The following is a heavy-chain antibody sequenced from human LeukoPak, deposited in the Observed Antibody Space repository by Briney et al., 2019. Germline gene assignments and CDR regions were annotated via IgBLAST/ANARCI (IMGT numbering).Heavy chain of an antibody. Sequence: PGGSLRLSCAASGFTVSSNYVSWVRQAPGKGLEWVSVIYSGGSTYYADSVKGRFTISRDNSKNTLYLQMNSLRAEDTAVYYCARPASDYGDYALGNWGQGTLVTVSS. J-gene: IGHJ4*02. CDR3: ARPASDYGDYALGN. CDR2: IYSGGST. CDR1: GFTVSSNY. V-gene: IGHV3-53*01. D-gene: IGHD4-17*01.